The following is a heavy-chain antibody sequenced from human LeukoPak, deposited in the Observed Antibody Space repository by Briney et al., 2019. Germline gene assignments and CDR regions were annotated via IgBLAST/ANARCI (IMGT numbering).Heavy chain of an antibody. CDR2: IVGDGSYT. D-gene: IGHD5-24*01. J-gene: IGHJ3*01. CDR1: RFTFNSYW. CDR3: ARDGSNSHAFDV. V-gene: IGHV3-74*01. Sequence: PGGSLRLSCAASRFTFNSYWMHWVREAPGKGLVWVSRIVGDGSYTNYADSVKGRFTISGDNAKNTLFLQMNSLRAEDTAVYYCARDGSNSHAFDVWGLGTMVTVST.